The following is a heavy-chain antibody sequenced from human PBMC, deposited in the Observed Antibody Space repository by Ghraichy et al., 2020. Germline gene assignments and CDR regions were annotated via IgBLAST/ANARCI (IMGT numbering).Heavy chain of an antibody. Sequence: GGSLRLSCEASGFTVSSNYMSWVRQAPGKGLEWVSIIYSGGSTYYADSVKGRFTISRHSSENTLYLQMNSLRPEDTAVYYCTRADSGYKDFQHWGQGTLVSVSS. J-gene: IGHJ1*01. V-gene: IGHV3-53*04. CDR3: TRADSGYKDFQH. CDR2: IYSGGST. D-gene: IGHD5-12*01. CDR1: GFTVSSNY.